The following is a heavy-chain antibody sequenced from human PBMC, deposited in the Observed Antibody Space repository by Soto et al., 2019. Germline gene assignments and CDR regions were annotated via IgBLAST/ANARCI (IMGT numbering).Heavy chain of an antibody. J-gene: IGHJ6*03. D-gene: IGHD2-2*01. Sequence: PSETLSLTCTVYGGSISSSGYYWGWIRQPPGKGLEWIGSIYYSGSTYYNPSLKSRVTISVDTSKNQFSLKLSSVTAADTAVYYCARENIVVVPAAIGYYYYYMDVWGKGTTVTVSS. CDR3: ARENIVVVPAAIGYYYYYMDV. CDR2: IYYSGST. CDR1: GGSISSSGYY. V-gene: IGHV4-39*07.